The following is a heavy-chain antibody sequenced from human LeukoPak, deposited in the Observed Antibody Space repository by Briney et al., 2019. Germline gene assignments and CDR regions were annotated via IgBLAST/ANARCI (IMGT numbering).Heavy chain of an antibody. V-gene: IGHV4-61*08. D-gene: IGHD6-13*01. CDR3: ARGHSSSWYYLDY. J-gene: IGHJ4*02. Sequence: SETLSLTCTVSGGSISSGGYYWSWIRQPPGVGLEWIGYIDYSGSGSYNPSLTSRVTISIHTSKNQFSLKLSSVTAADTAVYYCARGHSSSWYYLDYWGQGTLVTVSS. CDR2: IDYSGSG. CDR1: GGSISSGGYY.